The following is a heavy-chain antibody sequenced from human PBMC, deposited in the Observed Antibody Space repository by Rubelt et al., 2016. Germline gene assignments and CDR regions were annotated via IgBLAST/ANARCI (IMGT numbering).Heavy chain of an antibody. J-gene: IGHJ6*03. CDR2: INPSGGST. D-gene: IGHD6-19*01. CDR3: ARAGIAVAGTGIYYYYYMDV. V-gene: IGHV1-46*01. Sequence: GASVKVSCKASGYTFTSYYMHWVRQAPGQGLEWMGIINPSGGSTSYAQKFQGRVTMTRDTSTSTVYMELSSLRSEDTAVYYCARAGIAVAGTGIYYYYYMDVWGKGTTVTVSS. CDR1: GYTFTSYY.